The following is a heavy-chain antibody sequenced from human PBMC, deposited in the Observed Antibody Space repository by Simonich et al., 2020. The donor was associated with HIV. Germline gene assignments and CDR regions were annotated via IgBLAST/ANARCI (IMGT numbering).Heavy chain of an antibody. D-gene: IGHD6-19*01. CDR1: GYNFPNYW. J-gene: IGHJ3*02. V-gene: IGHV5-51*03. CDR2: NYPGESDT. CDR3: VRRMAGTDAFDI. Sequence: EVQLVQSGAAVKKPGESLKISCKGSGYNFPNYWIGWVRPMLGNGLDWMWLNYPGESDTTYRPSFQDQVTIAADKSISTAYLQWSSLKASDTAMYYCVRRMAGTDAFDIWGQGTMVTVSS.